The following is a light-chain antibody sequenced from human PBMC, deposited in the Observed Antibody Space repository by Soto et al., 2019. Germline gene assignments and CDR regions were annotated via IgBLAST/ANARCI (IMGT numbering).Light chain of an antibody. Sequence: EIVLTQSPGTLSLSPGDRATLSCSASESVRSSSLAWYQHKPGQAPRLVISGTSRRATGIPDRFSGSGSGTDFTLTISRLEPEDFAVYYCQQYGSSPWTFGQGTKVDIK. CDR2: GTS. CDR3: QQYGSSPWT. CDR1: ESVRSSS. V-gene: IGKV3-20*01. J-gene: IGKJ1*01.